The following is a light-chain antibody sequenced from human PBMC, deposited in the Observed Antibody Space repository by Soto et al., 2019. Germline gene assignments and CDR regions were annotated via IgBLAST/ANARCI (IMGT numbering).Light chain of an antibody. V-gene: IGKV3-11*01. CDR3: QQRSNWPPRFT. Sequence: EIVLTQSPATLSLSPGERATLSCMASQSVSSYLAWYQQKPGQAPRLLIYDASNRATGIPARFSGSVSGTDFTLTISSIEPEDFAVYYCQQRSNWPPRFTFGPGTKVDIK. J-gene: IGKJ3*01. CDR2: DAS. CDR1: QSVSSY.